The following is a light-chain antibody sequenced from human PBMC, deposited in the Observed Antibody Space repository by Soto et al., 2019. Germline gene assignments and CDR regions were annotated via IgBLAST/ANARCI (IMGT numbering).Light chain of an antibody. J-gene: IGKJ2*01. Sequence: DIQMTQSPSSLSASVGDRVTITCRASQTISTYLNWYQQKPGKAPRLLIYDASSLLSGVPSRFSGSGSGTDFTLTIASLQHEDFSTYYCQQSDSTPDTFGQGTKVDIK. CDR2: DAS. CDR1: QTISTY. CDR3: QQSDSTPDT. V-gene: IGKV1-39*01.